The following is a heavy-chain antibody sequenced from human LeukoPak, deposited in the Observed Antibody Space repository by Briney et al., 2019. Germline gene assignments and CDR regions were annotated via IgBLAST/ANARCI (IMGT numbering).Heavy chain of an antibody. V-gene: IGHV3-23*01. J-gene: IGHJ4*02. D-gene: IGHD3-22*01. Sequence: GGSLRLSCAASGFTFSSYAMSWVRQAPGKGLEWVSAISGSGGSTYYADSVKGRFTISRDNSKNTLYLQMNSLRAEDTAVYYCAKAFAMIVVVCKHFDHLGQGTLVTVSS. CDR1: GFTFSSYA. CDR3: AKAFAMIVVVCKHFDH. CDR2: ISGSGGST.